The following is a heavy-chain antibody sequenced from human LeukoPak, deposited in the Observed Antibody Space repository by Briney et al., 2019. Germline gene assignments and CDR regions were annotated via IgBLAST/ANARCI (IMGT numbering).Heavy chain of an antibody. D-gene: IGHD2-15*01. Sequence: PSQTLSLTCTVSGGSISSGDYYWSWIHQPPGKGLEWIGYIYYSGSTYYNPSLKSRVTISVDTSKNQFSLKLSSVTDADTAVYYCARVDRSVVASFDYWGQGTLVTVSS. CDR3: ARVDRSVVASFDY. CDR1: GGSISSGDYY. V-gene: IGHV4-30-4*08. CDR2: IYYSGST. J-gene: IGHJ4*02.